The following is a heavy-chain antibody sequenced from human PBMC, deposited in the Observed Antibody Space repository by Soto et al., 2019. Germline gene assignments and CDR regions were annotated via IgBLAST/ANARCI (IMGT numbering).Heavy chain of an antibody. CDR1: GFTFASYT. V-gene: IGHV3-23*01. CDR3: ARGDDFGDRGAFDI. D-gene: IGHD4-17*01. J-gene: IGHJ3*02. Sequence: EVQLLESGGGLVQPGGSLRLSCAASGFTFASYTLSWVRQAPGKGLEWVSGITGHGDDTFYADSVKGRITVSRDNSKNTLFLQKNSLRAEDTAVYYCARGDDFGDRGAFDIWGRGSMVAAS. CDR2: ITGHGDDT.